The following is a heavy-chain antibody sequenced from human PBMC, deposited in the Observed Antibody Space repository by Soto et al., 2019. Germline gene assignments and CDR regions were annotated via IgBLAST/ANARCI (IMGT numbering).Heavy chain of an antibody. V-gene: IGHV4-4*07. J-gene: IGHJ5*02. CDR2: VYATGTT. CDR3: VRDGSKSLRDWLDP. CDR1: GGSISKFY. Sequence: SETLSLTCNVSGGSISKFYWAWIRKTAGNGLEWMGRVYATGTTDYNPSLRSRVAMSVDISKKTFSLRLRSVTGADSGVYYCVRDGSKSLRDWLDPWGQGILVTVSS.